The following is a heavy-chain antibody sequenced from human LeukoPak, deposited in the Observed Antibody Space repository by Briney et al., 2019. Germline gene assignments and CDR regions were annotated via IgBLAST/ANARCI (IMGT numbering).Heavy chain of an antibody. Sequence: SETLSLTCTVSGDSISNYYWTWIRQSAGKGLQWIGRINTSGNTNYNPYLKSRVTMSPDTSKNQFSLNLSSVTAADTAVYYCARERLGFRVDVWGKGTTVTVSS. CDR1: GDSISNYY. V-gene: IGHV4-4*07. D-gene: IGHD3-10*01. CDR2: INTSGNT. CDR3: ARERLGFRVDV. J-gene: IGHJ6*04.